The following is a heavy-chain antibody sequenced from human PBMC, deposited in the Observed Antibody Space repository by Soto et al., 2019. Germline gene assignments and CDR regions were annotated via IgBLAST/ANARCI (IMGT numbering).Heavy chain of an antibody. J-gene: IGHJ5*02. CDR1: GGSFSGYY. D-gene: IGHD3-10*01. CDR3: VTNYYGSGRPPSYNWFDP. Sequence: QVQLQQWGAGLLKPSETLSLTCAVYGGSFSGYYWSWILQHPGNGLEWIGEINPSGSTNYNPSLKSRVTISVDTSTHQLSLKLSSVTAADTAVYYCVTNYYGSGRPPSYNWFDPWGQSTLVTVSS. V-gene: IGHV4-34*01. CDR2: INPSGST.